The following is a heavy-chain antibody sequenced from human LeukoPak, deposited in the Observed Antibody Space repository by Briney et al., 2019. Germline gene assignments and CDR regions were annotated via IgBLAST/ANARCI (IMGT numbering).Heavy chain of an antibody. CDR2: ITRYGADT. CDR1: GFTFSDYA. D-gene: IGHD3-10*01. V-gene: IGHV3-23*01. CDR3: TTSWPKVREGDQ. Sequence: GGSLRLSCEASGFTFSDYAMRWVRQAPGKGLEWLSEITRYGADTDYADSVKGRFTISRDNSKNTLYLQMNSLRVEDTAVYYCTTSWPKVREGDQWGQGTLVTVS. J-gene: IGHJ4*02.